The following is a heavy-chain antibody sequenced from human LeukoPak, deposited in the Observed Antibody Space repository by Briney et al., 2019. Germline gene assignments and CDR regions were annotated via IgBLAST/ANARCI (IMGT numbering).Heavy chain of an antibody. CDR1: GGSISTYY. Sequence: SETLSLTCTVSGGSISTYYWSWIRQPPGKGLEWIGYIYNSGSTDYNPSPESRVTLSVETSKDQFSLKLSSVTAADTAVYYCARDGSNWGSAYYYMDVWGKGTTVTVSS. J-gene: IGHJ6*03. D-gene: IGHD7-27*01. V-gene: IGHV4-59*12. CDR2: IYNSGST. CDR3: ARDGSNWGSAYYYMDV.